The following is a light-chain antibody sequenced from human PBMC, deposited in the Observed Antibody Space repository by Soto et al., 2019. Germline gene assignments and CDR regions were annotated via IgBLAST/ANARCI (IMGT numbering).Light chain of an antibody. CDR1: QDISNY. Sequence: DIQMTQSPSSLSASVGDRVTITCQASQDISNYLNWYQQKPGKAPKLLIYDASNLETGVPSRFSESGSGTDFTFTISSLQPEDIETYYCTQKDNLPPTFGQGTKLEIK. CDR2: DAS. J-gene: IGKJ2*01. CDR3: TQKDNLPPT. V-gene: IGKV1-33*01.